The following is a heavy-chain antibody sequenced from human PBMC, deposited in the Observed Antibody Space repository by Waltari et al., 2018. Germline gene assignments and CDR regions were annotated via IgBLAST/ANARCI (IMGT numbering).Heavy chain of an antibody. V-gene: IGHV1-69*01. D-gene: IGHD2-2*03. CDR2: IIPIFGTA. CDR3: ARDGYCSSTSCYRYY. Sequence: QVQLVQSGAEVKTPGSSVKVSCKASGGTFSSYAISWVRQSPGQGLEWMGGIIPIFGTANYAQKFQGRVTINADESTSTAYMERSSLRAEDTAVYYCARDGYCSSTSCYRYYWGQGTLVTVSS. CDR1: GGTFSSYA. J-gene: IGHJ4*02.